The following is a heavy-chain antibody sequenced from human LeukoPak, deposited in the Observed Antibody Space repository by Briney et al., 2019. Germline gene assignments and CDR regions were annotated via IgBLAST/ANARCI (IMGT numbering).Heavy chain of an antibody. V-gene: IGHV4-30-4*07. CDR1: GGSISSGGYS. D-gene: IGHD1-26*01. Sequence: TSETLSLTCAVSGGSISSGGYSWSWIRQPPGKGLEWIGYIYYSGSTYYNPSLKSRVTISVDTSKNQFSLKLTSVTAADTAVYYCARGVNSGYFDYCGQGTLVTVS. J-gene: IGHJ4*02. CDR3: ARGVNSGYFDY. CDR2: IYYSGST.